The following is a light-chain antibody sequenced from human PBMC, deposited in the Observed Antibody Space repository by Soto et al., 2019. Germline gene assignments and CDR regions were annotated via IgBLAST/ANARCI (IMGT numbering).Light chain of an antibody. J-gene: IGKJ1*01. CDR3: QQHGCPGT. CDR1: QSVSNNY. V-gene: IGKV3-20*01. Sequence: EIVLTQSPGTLSLSPGERATLSCRASQSVSNNYLACYQQKPGQAPRLLIYGASSRATGIPDRFSGSGSGTDFTLTISRRAPDREGVYYGQQHGCPGTCGQGTQVDIK. CDR2: GAS.